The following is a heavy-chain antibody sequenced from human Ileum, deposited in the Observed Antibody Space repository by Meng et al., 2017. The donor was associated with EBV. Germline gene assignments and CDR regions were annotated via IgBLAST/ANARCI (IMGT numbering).Heavy chain of an antibody. D-gene: IGHD6-13*01. CDR2: IIPKFGST. J-gene: IGHJ5*02. Sequence: VQSGAMVKSPGSSVKVSCKPSGAAIGDHAFSWVRQAPGQGLEWMGGIIPKFGSTNYAQRFQARVTITADAFTNTAYMELSSLKSEDTAVYYCARDWAAPGTSWFDLWGQGTLVTVSS. V-gene: IGHV1-69*01. CDR1: GAAIGDHA. CDR3: ARDWAAPGTSWFDL.